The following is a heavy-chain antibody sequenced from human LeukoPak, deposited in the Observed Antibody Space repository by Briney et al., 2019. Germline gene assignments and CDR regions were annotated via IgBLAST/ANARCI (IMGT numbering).Heavy chain of an antibody. Sequence: PSETLSLTCAVSGYSISSGYYWGWIRQPPGKGLEWIGSIYYSGSTYYNPSLKSRVTISVDTSKNQFSLKLSSVTAADTAVYYCARLGSITIFGVVANFDYWGQGTLVTVSS. V-gene: IGHV4-38-2*01. D-gene: IGHD3-3*01. CDR1: GYSISSGYY. J-gene: IGHJ4*02. CDR2: IYYSGST. CDR3: ARLGSITIFGVVANFDY.